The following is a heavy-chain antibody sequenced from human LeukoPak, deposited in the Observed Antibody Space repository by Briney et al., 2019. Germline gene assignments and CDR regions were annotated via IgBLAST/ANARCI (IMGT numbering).Heavy chain of an antibody. J-gene: IGHJ4*02. CDR1: GGSISSYY. CDR3: AKSDHDYPLQPGRDTIVVVVAAFDY. Sequence: SETLSLTCTVSGGSISSYYWSWIRQPAGKGLEWIGRIYTSGSTNYNPSLKSRVTMSVDTSKNQFSLKLSSVTAADTAVYYCAKSDHDYPLQPGRDTIVVVVAAFDYWGQGTLVTVSS. D-gene: IGHD2-15*01. CDR2: IYTSGST. V-gene: IGHV4-4*07.